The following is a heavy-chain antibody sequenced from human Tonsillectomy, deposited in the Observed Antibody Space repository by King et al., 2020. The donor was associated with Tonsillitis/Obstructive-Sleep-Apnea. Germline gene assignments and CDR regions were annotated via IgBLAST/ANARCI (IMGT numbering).Heavy chain of an antibody. D-gene: IGHD3-3*01. J-gene: IGHJ4*02. CDR1: GFTFSNAW. Sequence: QLVQSGGGLVKPGGSLRLSCAASGFTFSNAWMSWVRQAPGKGLEWVGRIKSKTDGGARDYAAPVKGRFTISRDDSKNTLYLQMNSLKTEDTAVYYCTTGDVLRFLGGGYWGQGTLVTVSS. CDR3: TTGDVLRFLGGGY. CDR2: IKSKTDGGAR. V-gene: IGHV3-15*01.